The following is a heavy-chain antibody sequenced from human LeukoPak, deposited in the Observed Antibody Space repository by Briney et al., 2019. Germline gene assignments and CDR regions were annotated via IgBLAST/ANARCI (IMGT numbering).Heavy chain of an antibody. CDR2: ISSSSSYI. J-gene: IGHJ3*02. D-gene: IGHD1-26*01. CDR1: GFTFSSYG. Sequence: KSGGSLRLSCAASGFTFSSYGMNWVRQAPGKGLEWVSSISSSSSYIYYADSVKGRFTISRDNAKNSLYLQMNSLRAEDTAVYYCARCLVGAWGFDAFDIWGQGTMVTVSS. CDR3: ARCLVGAWGFDAFDI. V-gene: IGHV3-21*01.